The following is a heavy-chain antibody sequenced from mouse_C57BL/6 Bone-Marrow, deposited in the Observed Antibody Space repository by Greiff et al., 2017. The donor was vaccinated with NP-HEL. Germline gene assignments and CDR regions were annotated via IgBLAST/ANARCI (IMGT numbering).Heavy chain of an antibody. V-gene: IGHV1-80*01. D-gene: IGHD2-4*01. CDR3: ARRGIYYDYDYAMDY. CDR2: IYPGDGGT. Sequence: VQLQQSGASVKISCKASGYAFSSYWMNWVKQRPGKGLEWIGQIYPGDGGTNYNGKFKGKAKLTADKSSSTAYMQLSSLTSEDSAVYFCARRGIYYDYDYAMDYWGQGTSVTVSS. CDR1: GYAFSSYW. J-gene: IGHJ4*01.